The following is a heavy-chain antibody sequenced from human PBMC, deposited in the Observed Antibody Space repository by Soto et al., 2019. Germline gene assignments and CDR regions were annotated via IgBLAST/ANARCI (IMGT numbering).Heavy chain of an antibody. CDR2: IYYSGST. D-gene: IGHD6-19*01. J-gene: IGHJ6*02. V-gene: IGHV4-39*01. CDR1: GGSISSSSYY. Sequence: PSETLSLTCTVSGGSISSSSYYWGWIRQPPGKGLEWIGSIYYSGSTYYNPSLKSRVTISVDTSKNQFSLKLSSVTAADTAVYYCARRDRIAVARRTRYYYYYGMDVWGQGTTVTVSS. CDR3: ARRDRIAVARRTRYYYYYGMDV.